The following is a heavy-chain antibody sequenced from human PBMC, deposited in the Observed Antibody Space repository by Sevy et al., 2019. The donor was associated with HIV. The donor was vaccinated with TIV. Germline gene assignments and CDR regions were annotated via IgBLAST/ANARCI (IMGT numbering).Heavy chain of an antibody. CDR1: GFTFSSYA. D-gene: IGHD3-3*01. Sequence: GGSLRLSCAASGFTFSSYAMHWVRQAPGKGLEWVAVISYDGSNKYYADSVKGRFTISRDNSKNTLYLQMNSLRAEDTAVYYCARDGYYYDFWSGYRNTNYYYGMYVWGQGTTVTVSS. J-gene: IGHJ6*02. CDR3: ARDGYYYDFWSGYRNTNYYYGMYV. V-gene: IGHV3-30-3*01. CDR2: ISYDGSNK.